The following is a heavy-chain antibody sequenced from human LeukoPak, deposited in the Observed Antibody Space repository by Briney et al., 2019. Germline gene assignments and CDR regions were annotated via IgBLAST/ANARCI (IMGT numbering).Heavy chain of an antibody. V-gene: IGHV4-61*02. CDR1: GASISSGDYY. CDR2: IYTSGTS. Sequence: SETLSLTCTVSGASISSGDYYWNWIRQPAGRGLEWIGRIYTSGTSSYNPSLESRVTISVDTSKNQFSLKLTSVTAADTAVYYCTKGRGIWGQGTLVTVSS. CDR3: TKGRGI. D-gene: IGHD3-10*01. J-gene: IGHJ4*02.